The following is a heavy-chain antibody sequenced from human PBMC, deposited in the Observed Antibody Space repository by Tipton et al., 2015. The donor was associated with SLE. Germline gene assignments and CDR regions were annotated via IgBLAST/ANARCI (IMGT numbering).Heavy chain of an antibody. V-gene: IGHV4-59*11. J-gene: IGHJ4*02. CDR2: IHYSGTT. CDR1: GGSITNHY. CDR3: ARSAGYGSSWAHFDY. D-gene: IGHD6-13*01. Sequence: TLSLTCTVSGGSITNHYWNWIRQPPGKGLEWIGYIHYSGTTHDNPSLKSRVTISVDTSKNQFSLKLSSVTAADTAVYYCARSAGYGSSWAHFDYWGQGTLVTVSS.